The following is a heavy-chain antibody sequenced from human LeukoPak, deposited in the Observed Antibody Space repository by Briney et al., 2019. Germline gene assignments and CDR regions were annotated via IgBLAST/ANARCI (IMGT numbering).Heavy chain of an antibody. Sequence: GASVKVSCKASGYTFTSYGISWVRQAPGQGLEWMGWISAYNGNTNYAQKLQGRVTMTTDTSTSTAYMELRSLRSDDTAVYYCAREAGYNDGGFGEKPFDYWGQGTLVTVSS. J-gene: IGHJ4*02. D-gene: IGHD5-24*01. CDR1: GYTFTSYG. CDR3: AREAGYNDGGFGEKPFDY. CDR2: ISAYNGNT. V-gene: IGHV1-18*01.